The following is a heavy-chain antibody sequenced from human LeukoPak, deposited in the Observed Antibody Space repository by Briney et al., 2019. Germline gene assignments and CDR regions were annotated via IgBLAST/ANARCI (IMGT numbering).Heavy chain of an antibody. D-gene: IGHD1-1*01. CDR2: IKGDGSYT. Sequence: GGSLRLSCAAFGFTSSSFWMEWVRQAPGKGLEWVSRIKGDGSYTTYADSVKGRFTISRDNAKNTLYLQMNSLRVEDTAVYYCSYNHYDHWGPGTLVTVPS. V-gene: IGHV3-74*01. J-gene: IGHJ4*02. CDR3: SYNHYDH. CDR1: GFTSSSFW.